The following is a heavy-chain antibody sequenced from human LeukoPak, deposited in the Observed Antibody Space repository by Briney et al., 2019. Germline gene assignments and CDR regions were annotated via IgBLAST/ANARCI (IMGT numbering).Heavy chain of an antibody. CDR2: IYYSGST. V-gene: IGHV4-39*07. CDR3: ARVREATIAPFFDY. D-gene: IGHD6-13*01. Sequence: PSETLSLTCSVSGGSISSSDYYWDWIRQPPGKGLEWVGAIYYSGSTYYSPSLKGRVTISGDTSKNQFSLKLSSVTAADTAVYYCARVREATIAPFFDYWGQGILVTVSS. CDR1: GGSISSSDYY. J-gene: IGHJ4*02.